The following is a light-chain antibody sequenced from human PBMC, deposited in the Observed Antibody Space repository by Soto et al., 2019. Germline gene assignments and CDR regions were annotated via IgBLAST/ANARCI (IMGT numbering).Light chain of an antibody. CDR2: ATS. Sequence: EIVLTQSPGTLSLYPGERATLSCRASQSVSSSSLAWYQPKPGQAPRLLIYATSSMAAGIPDRFSGSGSGTYFTLTIGRLEPGDFAVYYCQQYGISPWTFGQGTKVEIK. CDR3: QQYGISPWT. CDR1: QSVSSSS. V-gene: IGKV3-20*01. J-gene: IGKJ1*01.